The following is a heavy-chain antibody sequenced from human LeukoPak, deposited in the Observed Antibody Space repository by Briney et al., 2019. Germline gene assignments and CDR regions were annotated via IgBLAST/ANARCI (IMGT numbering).Heavy chain of an antibody. J-gene: IGHJ4*02. CDR2: IHYSGKV. CDR1: GGSLRSSGHW. CDR3: ARQTGDQSSAWYFDA. V-gene: IGHV4-39*01. Sequence: PSETLSLTCTVSGGSLRSSGHWWVWIRQPPGKGLEWIGSIHYSGKVYYNPSLKSRVTTSVDTSTDQFSLRLSSATAADTAIYYCARQTGDQSSAWYFDAWGQGTLVTVSS. D-gene: IGHD6-19*01.